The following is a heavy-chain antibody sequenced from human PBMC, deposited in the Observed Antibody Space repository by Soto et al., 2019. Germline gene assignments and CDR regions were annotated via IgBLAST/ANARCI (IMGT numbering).Heavy chain of an antibody. CDR3: ARERGYSYGDVGGDYYYGMDV. J-gene: IGHJ6*02. Sequence: GGSLRLSCAASGFTFSSYGMHWVRQAPGKGLEWVAVIWYDGSNQYYADAVKGRFTISRDNSKNTWYLQMNSLRAEDTAVYYCARERGYSYGDVGGDYYYGMDVWGQGTTVTVS. V-gene: IGHV3-33*01. CDR2: IWYDGSNQ. CDR1: GFTFSSYG. D-gene: IGHD5-18*01.